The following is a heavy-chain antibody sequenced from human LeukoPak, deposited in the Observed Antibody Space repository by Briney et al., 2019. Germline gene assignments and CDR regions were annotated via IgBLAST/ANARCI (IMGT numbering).Heavy chain of an antibody. V-gene: IGHV4-4*07. CDR2: IYTSGST. CDR1: GGSISSYY. D-gene: IGHD3-9*01. J-gene: IGHJ4*02. Sequence: PSETLSLNCTVCGGSISSYYWSWLRQPAGKGLEWIGRIYTSGSTNYNPSLKSRVTMSVDTSKNQFSLKLSSVTAADTAVYYCARDKYDILTGYEYFDYWGQGTLVTVSS. CDR3: ARDKYDILTGYEYFDY.